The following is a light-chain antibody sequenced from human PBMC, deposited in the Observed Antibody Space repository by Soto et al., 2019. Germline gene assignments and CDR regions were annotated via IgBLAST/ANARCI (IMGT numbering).Light chain of an antibody. CDR2: DVS. J-gene: IGLJ1*01. Sequence: QSALTQPASVSGSPGQSVTISFIGTISDVVGYNYVSWYQHHPGKAPKLMIYDVSYRPSGVSNRFSGSKSGNTASLTISGLQAEDEADYYCSSYTSSNTYVFGPGTKVTVL. CDR1: ISDVVGYNY. V-gene: IGLV2-14*01. CDR3: SSYTSSNTYV.